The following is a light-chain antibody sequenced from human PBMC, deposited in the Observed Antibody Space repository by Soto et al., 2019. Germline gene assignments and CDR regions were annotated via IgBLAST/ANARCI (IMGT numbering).Light chain of an antibody. J-gene: IGKJ1*01. Sequence: EILLKRSPCTLSLSPGERATLSCGAGQSVSNNYLAWYQQKPGHAPRLLIYGASNRATGIPDRLSGSGSGTDFTLTISRLEPEDSAVYYCPQYGTSGTFGQGTKVDIK. CDR1: QSVSNNY. CDR3: PQYGTSGT. CDR2: GAS. V-gene: IGKV3-20*01.